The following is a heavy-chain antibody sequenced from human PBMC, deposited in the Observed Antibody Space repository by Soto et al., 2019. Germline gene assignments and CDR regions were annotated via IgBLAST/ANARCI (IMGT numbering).Heavy chain of an antibody. J-gene: IGHJ6*02. D-gene: IGHD6-19*01. V-gene: IGHV3-9*01. CDR1: GFTFDDYA. Sequence: EVQLVESGGGLVQPGRSLRLSCAASGFTFDDYAMHWVRQAPGKGPEWVSGISWNSGSIGYADSVKGRFTISRDNAKNSLYLQMNSLRAEDTALYYCAKDSSGSGFYGMDVWGQGTTVTVSS. CDR2: ISWNSGSI. CDR3: AKDSSGSGFYGMDV.